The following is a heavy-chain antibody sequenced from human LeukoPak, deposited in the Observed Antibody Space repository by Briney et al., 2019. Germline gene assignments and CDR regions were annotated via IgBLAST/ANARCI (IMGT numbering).Heavy chain of an antibody. Sequence: GGSLRLSCAASGFNFSSYAMHWVRQAPGKGLEWVAVISYDGSNKYYADSVKGRFTIFRDNSKNTLYLQMNSLRPEDTAVYYCAKVLSKGGGYYLTDYWGQGTLVTVSS. CDR2: ISYDGSNK. CDR3: AKVLSKGGGYYLTDY. J-gene: IGHJ4*02. CDR1: GFNFSSYA. D-gene: IGHD3-22*01. V-gene: IGHV3-30-3*01.